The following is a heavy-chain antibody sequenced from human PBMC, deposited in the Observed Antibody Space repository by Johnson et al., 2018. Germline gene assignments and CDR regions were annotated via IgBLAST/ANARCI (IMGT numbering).Heavy chain of an antibody. V-gene: IGHV3-48*01. CDR3: AKSDRDRNYYDSSGYSAYFQH. D-gene: IGHD3-22*01. Sequence: EVQLVESGGGVVQPGRSLRLSCAASGFSFSTYNMNWVRQAPGKGLEWVSYISATSSTIDYAGSVKGRFTISRENAKNSVFLQMNSLRAEDPAVYYCAKSDRDRNYYDSSGYSAYFQHWGQGTLVTGSS. CDR1: GFSFSTYN. CDR2: ISATSSTI. J-gene: IGHJ1*01.